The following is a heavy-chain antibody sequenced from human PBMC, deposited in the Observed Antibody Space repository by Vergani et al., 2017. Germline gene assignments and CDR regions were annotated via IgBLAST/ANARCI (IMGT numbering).Heavy chain of an antibody. D-gene: IGHD2-15*01. J-gene: IGHJ4*02. CDR2: INPSGGST. V-gene: IGHV1-46*01. CDR1: GYTFTSYY. Sequence: QVQLVQSGAEVKKPGASVKVSCKASGYTFTSYYMHWVRQAPGQGLAWMGIINPSGGSTRYAQKFQGRVTMTRDTSTSTVYMELSSMRSEDTAVYYCARDRELGYCSGGSCYELDYWGQGTLVTVSS. CDR3: ARDRELGYCSGGSCYELDY.